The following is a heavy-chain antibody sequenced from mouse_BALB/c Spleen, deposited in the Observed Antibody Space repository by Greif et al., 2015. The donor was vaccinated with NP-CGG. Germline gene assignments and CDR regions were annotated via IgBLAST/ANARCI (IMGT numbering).Heavy chain of an antibody. V-gene: IGHV1-63*02. D-gene: IGHD3-2*01. CDR2: IYPGGGYT. CDR1: GYTFTNYW. J-gene: IGHJ2*01. Sequence: VQLQQSGAELVRPGTSVKISCKASGYTFTNYWLGWVKQRPGHGLEWIGDIYPGGGYTNYNEKFKGKATLTADTSSSTAYMQLSSLTSEDSAVYFCAREDSSGYEYYFDYWGQGTTLTVSS. CDR3: AREDSSGYEYYFDY.